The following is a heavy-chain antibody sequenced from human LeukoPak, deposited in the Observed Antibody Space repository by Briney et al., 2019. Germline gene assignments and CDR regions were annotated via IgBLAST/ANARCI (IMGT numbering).Heavy chain of an antibody. CDR1: GGSFSGYY. V-gene: IGHV4-34*01. D-gene: IGHD3-22*01. Sequence: SETLSVTCAVYGGSFSGYYWSWIRQPQGKGLEWIGEINHSGSTNYNRSLKSRVTISVDTSKNQFSLKLSSVTAADTAVYYCARGIPPYYYDSSGYYYDYWGQGTLVTVSS. CDR3: ARGIPPYYYDSSGYYYDY. CDR2: INHSGST. J-gene: IGHJ4*02.